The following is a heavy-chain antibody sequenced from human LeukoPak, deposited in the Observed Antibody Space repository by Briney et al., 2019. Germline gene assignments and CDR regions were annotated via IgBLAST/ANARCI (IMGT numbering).Heavy chain of an antibody. J-gene: IGHJ2*01. V-gene: IGHV1-69*05. CDR2: IIPIFGTA. D-gene: IGHD5-18*01. Sequence: SVKVSCKASGYIFTNYGITWVRQAPGQGLEWMGGIIPIFGTANYAQKFQGRVTITTDESTSTAYMELSSLRSEDTAVYYCVRDAGRGYSYGAYWYFDLWGCGTLVTVSS. CDR3: VRDAGRGYSYGAYWYFDL. CDR1: GYIFTNYG.